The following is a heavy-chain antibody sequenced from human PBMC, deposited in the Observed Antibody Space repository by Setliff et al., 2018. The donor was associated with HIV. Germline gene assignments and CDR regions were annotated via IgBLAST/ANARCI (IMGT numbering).Heavy chain of an antibody. Sequence: SETLSLTCAVSGGSVDSRDYYWGWIRQPPGKGLEWIGNILYGGTTYYTPSLKIRVSISVDTSRNQFSLRLNSVTAADTAVYYCARPTTGLGGGAAFDIWGQGTMVTVSS. J-gene: IGHJ3*02. CDR3: ARPTTGLGGGAAFDI. D-gene: IGHD2-8*01. CDR1: GGSVDSRDYY. CDR2: ILYGGTT. V-gene: IGHV4-39*01.